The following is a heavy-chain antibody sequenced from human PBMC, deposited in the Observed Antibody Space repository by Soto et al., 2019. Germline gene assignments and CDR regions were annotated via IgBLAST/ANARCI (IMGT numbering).Heavy chain of an antibody. J-gene: IGHJ5*02. V-gene: IGHV4-59*08. CDR3: ARQTYYGSGGYFNPSGWFDP. CDR1: GVSLSTYY. CDR2: VYSSGSI. Sequence: ASGTLSLTCTVSGVSLSTYYWSWIRRPPGKGLEWIGYVYSSGSINYNPSLESRVTMSADTSRNQFSLELRSVTAADTAVYYCARQTYYGSGGYFNPSGWFDPWGQGTLVTVSS. D-gene: IGHD3-10*01.